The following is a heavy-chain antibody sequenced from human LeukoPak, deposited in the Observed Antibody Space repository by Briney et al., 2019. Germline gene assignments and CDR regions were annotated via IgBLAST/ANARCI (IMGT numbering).Heavy chain of an antibody. CDR3: ARGRYGSGSYLGY. J-gene: IGHJ4*02. CDR2: ISSNGGST. V-gene: IGHV3-64*01. D-gene: IGHD3-10*01. Sequence: GGSLRLSCAASGFTFSSYAMHWVRQAPGQGLEYVSAISSNGGSTYYANSVKGRFTISRDNSKNTLYLQMGSLRAEDMAVYYCARGRYGSGSYLGYWGQGTLVTVSS. CDR1: GFTFSSYA.